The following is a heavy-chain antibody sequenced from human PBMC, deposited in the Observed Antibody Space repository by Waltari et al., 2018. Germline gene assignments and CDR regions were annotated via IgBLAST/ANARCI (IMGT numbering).Heavy chain of an antibody. Sequence: QVQLQESGPGLVKPSETLSLTCAVSGYSISSGYYWGWIRQPPGKGLEWIGRIYHSGMTDYNPSLKSRVTISVDTSKNQVSLKLSSVTAADTAVYYCARWTWCDYWGQGTLGTVSS. CDR2: IYHSGMT. V-gene: IGHV4-38-2*01. CDR3: ARWTWCDY. CDR1: GYSISSGYY. D-gene: IGHD5-12*01. J-gene: IGHJ4*02.